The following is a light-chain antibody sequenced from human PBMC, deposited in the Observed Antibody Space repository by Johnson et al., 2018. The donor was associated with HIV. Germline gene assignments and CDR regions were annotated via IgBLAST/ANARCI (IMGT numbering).Light chain of an antibody. CDR3: GTWDTSLITGF. V-gene: IGLV1-51*01. J-gene: IGLJ1*01. CDR1: SSNIGNNY. Sequence: QSVLTQSPSVSAAPGQKVAISCSGGSSNIGNNYVSWYRQVPGTAPKRLIYDNDKRPSGIPDRFSGSKSGTSATLGITGLQTGDEADYYCGTWDTSLITGFFGTGTKVTAL. CDR2: DND.